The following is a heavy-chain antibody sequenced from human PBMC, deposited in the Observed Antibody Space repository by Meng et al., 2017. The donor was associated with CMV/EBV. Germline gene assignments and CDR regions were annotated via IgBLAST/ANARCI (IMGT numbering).Heavy chain of an antibody. D-gene: IGHD6-6*01. V-gene: IGHV4-59*01. CDR2: IYYSGST. CDR3: ARGGGSSSSYYYYYGMDV. CDR1: GGSFSGYY. Sequence: GSLRLSCAVYGGSFSGYYWSWIRQPPGKGLEWIGYIYYSGSTNYNPSLKSRVTISVDTSKNQFSLKLSSVTAADTAVYYCARGGGSSSSYYYYYGMDVWGQGTTVTVSS. J-gene: IGHJ6*02.